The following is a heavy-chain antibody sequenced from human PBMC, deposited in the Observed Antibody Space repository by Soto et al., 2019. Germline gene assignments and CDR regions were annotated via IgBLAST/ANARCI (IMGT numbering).Heavy chain of an antibody. CDR3: ARGRGPLIGRAYFDY. CDR1: GGSFSSYY. CDR2: INHSGST. Sequence: SETLSLTCAVYGGSFSSYYWSWIRQPPGKGLEWIGEINHSGSTNYNPSLKSRVTISVDTSKNQFSLKLSSVTAADTAVYYCARGRGPLIGRAYFDYWGQGTLVTAPQ. D-gene: IGHD3-16*01. V-gene: IGHV4-34*01. J-gene: IGHJ4*02.